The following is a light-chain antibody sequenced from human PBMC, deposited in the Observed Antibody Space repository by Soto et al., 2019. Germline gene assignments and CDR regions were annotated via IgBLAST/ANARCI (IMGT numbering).Light chain of an antibody. J-gene: IGLJ1*01. CDR1: ASDVGGYNS. CDR3: CSYTTSTTYV. CDR2: DVR. V-gene: IGLV2-14*01. Sequence: QSVLTQPASLSGSPGQSITISCTGTASDVGGYNSVSWYQHHPGTAPKLLIYDVRYRPSGVSDRFSGSQSANTASLTISGLQTDDEAEYYCCSYTTSTTYVFGTGTKVNVL.